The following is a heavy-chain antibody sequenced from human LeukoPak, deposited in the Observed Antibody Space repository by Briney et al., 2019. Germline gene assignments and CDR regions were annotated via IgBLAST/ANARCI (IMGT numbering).Heavy chain of an antibody. J-gene: IGHJ4*02. CDR2: INHSGST. Sequence: SETLSLTCAVYGGSFSDYYWTWIRQPTGKGLEWIGEINHSGSTNYSPSLKNRVTISVDTSKSQFSLKLTSVTAADTAEYYCARRTWGSGAGYFDFWGQGTLVTVSS. CDR1: GGSFSDYY. V-gene: IGHV4-34*01. D-gene: IGHD7-27*01. CDR3: ARRTWGSGAGYFDF.